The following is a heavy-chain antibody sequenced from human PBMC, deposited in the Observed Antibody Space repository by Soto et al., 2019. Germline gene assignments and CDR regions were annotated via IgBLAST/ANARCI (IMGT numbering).Heavy chain of an antibody. CDR2: IWSDGSNK. CDR1: GFPFSVYG. CDR3: VRASGPFDL. V-gene: IGHV3-33*01. Sequence: QMQLVESGGGVVQPGTSLRLSCGASGFPFSVYGIHWVRQAPGKGLEWVAVIWSDGSNKYYGDSVKGRFTISRDNSKNPLYLQMNSRRAEDTAGFYCVRASGPFDLWGRGPLFTVSS. J-gene: IGHJ2*01.